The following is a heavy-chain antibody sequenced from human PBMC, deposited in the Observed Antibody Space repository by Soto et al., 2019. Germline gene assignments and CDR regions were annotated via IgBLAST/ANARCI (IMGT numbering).Heavy chain of an antibody. CDR1: GYTFTGHS. CDR2: IGPESGAT. Sequence: ASVKVSCKASGYTFTGHSIHWVRQAPEQGPEWMGEIGPESGATRYAQKFQGRVTMTRDTSITTVYMELKNLSPDDTAVYYCGRGRSGQIVVFYWGQGTPVTVSS. D-gene: IGHD1-26*01. V-gene: IGHV1-2*02. CDR3: GRGRSGQIVVFY. J-gene: IGHJ4*02.